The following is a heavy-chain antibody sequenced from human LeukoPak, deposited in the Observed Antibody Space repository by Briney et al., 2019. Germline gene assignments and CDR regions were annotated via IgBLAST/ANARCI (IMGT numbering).Heavy chain of an antibody. Sequence: ASVKVSCKASGYSFSDFPVHWVRQAPGQGLEWTGRIDSNRGGTSYAQNFQGRVTMTRDTSISTAYMEVSGLTSDDTAVYYCARGGSGSGYLYYFDYWGQGTLVSVSS. D-gene: IGHD3-10*01. J-gene: IGHJ4*02. V-gene: IGHV1-2*06. CDR1: GYSFSDFP. CDR2: IDSNRGGT. CDR3: ARGGSGSGYLYYFDY.